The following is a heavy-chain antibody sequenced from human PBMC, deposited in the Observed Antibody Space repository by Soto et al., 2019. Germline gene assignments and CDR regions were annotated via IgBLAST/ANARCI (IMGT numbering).Heavy chain of an antibody. CDR1: GASITQYS. CDR3: PRGTPHHY. Sequence: SETLSLSCTVSGASITQYSWNWIRQSPGKGLEWIVSVSSTGSTVYNPSLTSRVTVSLDTSKNQFSLTLNSVTAADTAVYYCPRGTPHHYWGQGTLVTVS. CDR2: VSSTGST. J-gene: IGHJ4*02. V-gene: IGHV4-59*01.